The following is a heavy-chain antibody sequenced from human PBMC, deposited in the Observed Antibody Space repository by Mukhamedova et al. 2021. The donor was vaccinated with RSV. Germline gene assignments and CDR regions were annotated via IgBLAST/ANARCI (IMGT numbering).Heavy chain of an antibody. CDR3: ARERGSGSYYYYYGMDV. CDR2: INPSGGST. V-gene: IGHV1-46*01. J-gene: IGHJ6*02. Sequence: GLEWMGIINPSGGSTSYAQKFQGRVTMTRATSTSTVYMELSSLRSEDTAVYYCARERGSGSYYYYYGMDVWGQGTTVTVSS. D-gene: IGHD1-26*01.